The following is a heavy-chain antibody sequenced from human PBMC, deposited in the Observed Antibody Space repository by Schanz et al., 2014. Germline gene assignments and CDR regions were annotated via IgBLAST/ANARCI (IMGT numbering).Heavy chain of an antibody. V-gene: IGHV1-46*01. CDR1: GYTFVSYS. D-gene: IGHD6-13*01. CDR3: ARSGSSNWYFFDY. J-gene: IGHJ4*02. CDR2: INPSGGGT. Sequence: QVQLVQSGAEVKKPGASVKVSCKASGYTFVSYSMHWVRQAPGQGLEWMGSINPSGGGTSYALRFQDRVTVTRNTSRSTVYMELGSLRSEDTAVYYCARSGSSNWYFFDYWGQGTLVTVSS.